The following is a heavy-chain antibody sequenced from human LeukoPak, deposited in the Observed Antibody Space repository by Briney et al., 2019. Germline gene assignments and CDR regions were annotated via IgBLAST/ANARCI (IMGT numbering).Heavy chain of an antibody. V-gene: IGHV3-48*02. CDR2: ISSSSSTI. CDR3: ARARY. Sequence: HSGRSLRLSCAASRFTFSDSGMHWVRQAPGKGLEWVSYISSSSSTIYYADSVKGRFTISRDNAKNSLYLQMNSLRDEDTAVYYCARARYWGQGTLVTVSS. J-gene: IGHJ4*02. CDR1: RFTFSDSG.